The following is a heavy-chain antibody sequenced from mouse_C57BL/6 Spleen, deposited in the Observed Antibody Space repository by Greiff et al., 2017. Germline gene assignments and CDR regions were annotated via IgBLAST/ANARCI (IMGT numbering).Heavy chain of an antibody. V-gene: IGHV1-78*01. D-gene: IGHD2-4*01. CDR1: GYTFTDHT. J-gene: IGHJ2*01. Sequence: SYAELVKPGASVKISCKVSGYTFTDHTIHWMKQRPEQGLEWIGYIYPRDGSTKYNEKFKGKATLTADKSSSTAYMQLNSLTSEDSAVYFCANLYYDYLGFDYWGQGTTLTVSS. CDR3: ANLYYDYLGFDY. CDR2: IYPRDGST.